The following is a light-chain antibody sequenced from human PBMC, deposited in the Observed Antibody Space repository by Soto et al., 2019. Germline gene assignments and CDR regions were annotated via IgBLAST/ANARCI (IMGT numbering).Light chain of an antibody. V-gene: IGKV4-1*01. CDR1: QSVLYSSNNKNY. J-gene: IGKJ3*01. CDR3: QQFYSTPFT. CDR2: WAS. Sequence: DIVMTQSPDSLAVSLGERATINCQSSQSVLYSSNNKNYLAWYQQKPGQPPKLLIYWASTRESGVPDRFSGSGSGTDLTLTISSLQAEDVAVYYCQQFYSTPFTFGPGTKVDI.